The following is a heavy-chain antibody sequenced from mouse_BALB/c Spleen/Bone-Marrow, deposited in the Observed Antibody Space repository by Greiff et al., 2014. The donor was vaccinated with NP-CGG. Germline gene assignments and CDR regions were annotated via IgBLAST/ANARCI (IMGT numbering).Heavy chain of an antibody. Sequence: QVQLQQSGAELVKPGASAKLSCKASGYTFSSYYMYWVKQRPGQGLEWIGEINPSNGGTKFNEKFKSKATLTVDKSSSTTYMQLSSLTSEDSAVYCCTRSNYGYWYFDDWGAGTTVTVSS. V-gene: IGHV1S81*02. CDR3: TRSNYGYWYFDD. CDR1: GYTFSSYY. D-gene: IGHD1-1*01. J-gene: IGHJ1*01. CDR2: INPSNGGT.